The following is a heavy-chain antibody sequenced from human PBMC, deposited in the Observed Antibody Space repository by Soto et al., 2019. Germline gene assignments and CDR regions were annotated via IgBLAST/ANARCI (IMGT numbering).Heavy chain of an antibody. Sequence: PGRSLRLSCAASGFTFSSYAMSWVRQAPGKGLEWVSAISGSGGSTYYADSVKGRFTISRDNSKNTLYLQMNSLRAEDTAVYYCAKDRQQLTKGAELDYWGQGTLVTVSS. V-gene: IGHV3-23*01. D-gene: IGHD6-13*01. J-gene: IGHJ4*02. CDR1: GFTFSSYA. CDR2: ISGSGGST. CDR3: AKDRQQLTKGAELDY.